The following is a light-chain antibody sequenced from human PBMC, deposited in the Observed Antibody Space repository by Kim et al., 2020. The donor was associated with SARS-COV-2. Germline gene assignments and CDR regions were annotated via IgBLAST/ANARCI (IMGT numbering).Light chain of an antibody. CDR2: EVS. V-gene: IGLV2-8*01. J-gene: IGLJ2*01. CDR3: SSYAGSNNLV. CDR1: SSDVGAYNY. Sequence: QSALTQPPSASGSPGQSVTISCTGTSSDVGAYNYVSWYQQHPGRAPKLILYEVSKRPSGVPDRFSGSKSGNTASLTVSGLQAEDEADYYCSSYAGSNNLVFGGGTQLTVL.